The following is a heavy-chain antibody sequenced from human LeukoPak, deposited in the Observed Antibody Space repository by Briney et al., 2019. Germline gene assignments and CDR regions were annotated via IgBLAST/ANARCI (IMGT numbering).Heavy chain of an antibody. J-gene: IGHJ4*02. CDR3: ARPQVSRQYYFDY. V-gene: IGHV3-21*01. CDR1: GFTFSSYS. Sequence: GGSLRLSCAASGFTFSSYSMNWVRQAPGKGLEWVSSISSSSSYIYYADSVKGRFTISRDNAKNSLYLQMNSLRAEDTAVYYCARPQVSRQYYFDYWGQGTLVTVSS. CDR2: ISSSSSYI.